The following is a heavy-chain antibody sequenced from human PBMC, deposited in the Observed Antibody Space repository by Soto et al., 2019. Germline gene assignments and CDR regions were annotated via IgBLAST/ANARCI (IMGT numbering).Heavy chain of an antibody. Sequence: QVQLVQSGAEVKKPGASVNVSCKASGKPFTTFGISWVRQAPGQGLEWMGWISAYNGNTTYAQTCEARVPITSDTTTLTAYIELRTLSSGLTAMYYIARGGTPIEYGGPGTLLTVSS. CDR2: ISAYNGNT. CDR3: ARGGTPIEY. J-gene: IGHJ4*02. D-gene: IGHD3-16*01. CDR1: GKPFTTFG. V-gene: IGHV1-18*01.